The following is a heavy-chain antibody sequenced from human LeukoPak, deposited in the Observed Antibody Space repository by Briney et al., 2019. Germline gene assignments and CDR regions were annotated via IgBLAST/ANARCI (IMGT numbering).Heavy chain of an antibody. Sequence: PGGSLRLSRAASGFTFSSYAMSWVRQAPGKGLEWVSAISGSGGSTYYADSVKGRFTISRDNSKNTLYLQMNSLRAEDTAVYYCAKDRWLQYQFPPVDYWGQGTLVTVSS. J-gene: IGHJ4*02. CDR1: GFTFSSYA. D-gene: IGHD5-24*01. V-gene: IGHV3-23*01. CDR2: ISGSGGST. CDR3: AKDRWLQYQFPPVDY.